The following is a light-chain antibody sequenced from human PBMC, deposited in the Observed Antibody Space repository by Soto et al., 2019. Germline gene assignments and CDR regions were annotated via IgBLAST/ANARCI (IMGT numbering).Light chain of an antibody. CDR2: DAS. J-gene: IGKJ2*01. CDR3: QQYNSYPGT. Sequence: DIQMTQSPSTLSASVGVRVTITCRASQSISTWLAWYQQKRGKAPKLLIYDASRLESGVPSRFSGSGPGTEFTLSISSLQPDDFATYYCQQYNSYPGTFGQGTKLEIK. V-gene: IGKV1-5*01. CDR1: QSISTW.